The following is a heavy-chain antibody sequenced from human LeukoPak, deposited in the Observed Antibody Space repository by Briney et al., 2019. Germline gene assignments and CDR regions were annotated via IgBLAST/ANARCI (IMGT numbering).Heavy chain of an antibody. J-gene: IGHJ6*02. CDR2: ISGSGGST. Sequence: GGSLRLSCAASGFTFSSYAISWVRQAPGKGLEWVSAISGSGGSTYYADSVKGRFTISRDNSKNTLYLQMNSLRAEDTAVYYCAKVPYDSSGYYYYYYGMDVWGQGTTVTVSS. V-gene: IGHV3-23*01. D-gene: IGHD3-22*01. CDR1: GFTFSSYA. CDR3: AKVPYDSSGYYYYYYGMDV.